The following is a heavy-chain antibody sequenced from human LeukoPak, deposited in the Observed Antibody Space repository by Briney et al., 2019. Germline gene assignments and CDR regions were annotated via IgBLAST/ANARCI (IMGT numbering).Heavy chain of an antibody. Sequence: TPGGSLRLSCAASGFTFSNAWMSWVRQAPGKGLEWVGRIKSKTDGGTTDYAAPVKGRFTISRDDSKNTLYLQMNSLKTEDTAVYYCTTETSYYYDSSGYYASGQLRYWGQGTLVTVSS. CDR1: GFTFSNAW. CDR2: IKSKTDGGTT. V-gene: IGHV3-15*01. D-gene: IGHD3-22*01. CDR3: TTETSYYYDSSGYYASGQLRY. J-gene: IGHJ4*02.